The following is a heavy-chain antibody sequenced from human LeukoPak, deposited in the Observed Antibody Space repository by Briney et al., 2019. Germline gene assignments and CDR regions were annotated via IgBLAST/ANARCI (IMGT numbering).Heavy chain of an antibody. CDR2: INPNSGGT. CDR1: GYTFTGYY. CDR3: ARGSRGGATPLNWFDP. D-gene: IGHD1-26*01. J-gene: IGHJ5*02. Sequence: ASVKVSCKASGYTFTGYYMHWVRQAPGQGLQWMGWINPNSGGTNYAQKFQGRVTMTRDTSISTAYMELSRLRSDDTAVYYCARGSRGGATPLNWFDPWGQGTLVTVSS. V-gene: IGHV1-2*02.